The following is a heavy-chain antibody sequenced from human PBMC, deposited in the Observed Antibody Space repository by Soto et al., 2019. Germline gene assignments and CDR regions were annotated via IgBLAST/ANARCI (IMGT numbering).Heavy chain of an antibody. J-gene: IGHJ4*02. D-gene: IGHD3-10*01. V-gene: IGHV3-15*01. CDR3: IRYYYGSGGVVDY. CDR2: IKSKTDGGTT. CDR1: GFTFSNAW. Sequence: EVQLVESGGGLVKPGGSLRLSCAASGFTFSNAWMSWVRQAPGKGLEWVGRIKSKTDGGTTDYAAPVKGRFTISRDESNNTLYLQMNSLKTEDTAVYYCIRYYYGSGGVVDYWGQGTLVTVSS.